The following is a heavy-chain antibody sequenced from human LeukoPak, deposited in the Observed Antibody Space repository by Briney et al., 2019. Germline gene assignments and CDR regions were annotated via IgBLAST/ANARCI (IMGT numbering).Heavy chain of an antibody. D-gene: IGHD3-10*01. V-gene: IGHV4-59*08. CDR1: GGSTRNYC. J-gene: IGHJ3*02. Sequence: PSETLSLTCTVSGGSTRNYCWSWVRRPPGQGLQWIGYIHYRGNTDYSPSLKSRVTISSDTSRISLKVTSVTAADTAVYYCARHLSNYGSGTYTAFDIWGQGAMVTVSS. CDR3: ARHLSNYGSGTYTAFDI. CDR2: IHYRGNT.